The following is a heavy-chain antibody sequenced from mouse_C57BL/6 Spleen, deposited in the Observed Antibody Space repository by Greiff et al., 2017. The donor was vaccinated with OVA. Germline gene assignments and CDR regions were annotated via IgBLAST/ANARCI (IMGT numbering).Heavy chain of an antibody. J-gene: IGHJ1*03. D-gene: IGHD1-1*01. CDR3: AILNYYGSSWYFDV. CDR2: INPSNGGP. V-gene: IGHV1-53*01. CDR1: GYTFTSYW. Sequence: QVQLQQSGTELVKPGASVKLSCKASGYTFTSYWMHWVKQRPGQGLEWIGNINPSNGGPKYNEKFKSKATLTVDKSYSTAYMQLSSLTSEDSAVYYCAILNYYGSSWYFDVWGTGTTVTVSS.